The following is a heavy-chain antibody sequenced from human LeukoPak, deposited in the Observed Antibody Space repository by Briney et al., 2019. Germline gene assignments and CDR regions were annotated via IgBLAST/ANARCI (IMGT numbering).Heavy chain of an antibody. V-gene: IGHV4-34*01. D-gene: IGHD6-19*01. CDR2: INHSGST. Sequence: KSSETLSLTCAVYGGSFSGYYWSWIRQPPGKGLEWIGEINHSGSTNYNPSLKSRVTISVDTSKNQFSLKLSSVTAADTAVYYCARVGSSGWYDWGYYYYMDVWGKGTTVTVSS. CDR1: GGSFSGYY. CDR3: ARVGSSGWYDWGYYYYMDV. J-gene: IGHJ6*03.